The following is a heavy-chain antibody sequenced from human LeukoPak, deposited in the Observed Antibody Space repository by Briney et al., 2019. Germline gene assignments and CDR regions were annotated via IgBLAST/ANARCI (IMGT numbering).Heavy chain of an antibody. CDR2: IYYSGST. V-gene: IGHV4-59*08. Sequence: SETLSLTCTVSDGSISNYYWSWIRQPPGKGLEWIGYIYYSGSTNYNPSLKSRVTMSVDTSKNQFSLKLSSVTAADTAVYYCARHTTGGGDFWGQGTLVTVSS. D-gene: IGHD2-15*01. J-gene: IGHJ4*02. CDR3: ARHTTGGGDF. CDR1: DGSISNYY.